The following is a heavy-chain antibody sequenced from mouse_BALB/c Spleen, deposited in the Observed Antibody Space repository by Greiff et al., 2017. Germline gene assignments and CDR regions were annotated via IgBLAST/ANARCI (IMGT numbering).Heavy chain of an antibody. V-gene: IGHV1S29*02. J-gene: IGHJ3*01. D-gene: IGHD2-14*01. Sequence: EVQLQQSGPELVKPGASVKISCKASGYTFTDYNMHWVKQSHGKSLEWIGYIYPYNGGTGYNQKFKSKATLTVDNSSSTAYMELRSLTSEDSAVYYCAREYYRYDGFAYWGQGTLVTVSA. CDR2: IYPYNGGT. CDR1: GYTFTDYN. CDR3: AREYYRYDGFAY.